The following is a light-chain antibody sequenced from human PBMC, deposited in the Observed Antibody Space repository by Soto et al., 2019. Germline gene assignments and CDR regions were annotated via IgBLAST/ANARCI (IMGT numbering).Light chain of an antibody. V-gene: IGLV2-14*01. CDR2: DFS. CDR1: SSDVGGYNY. CDR3: RSYVRSSIVV. J-gene: IGLJ2*01. Sequence: QSALTQPASVSGSPGQSITISCTGTSSDVGGYNYVSWYQQHPGNAPKLMIYDFSHRPSGVSNRFSGYKSGNTASLTISGLQAEDDDDYYCRSYVRSSIVVFGGGTKLTVL.